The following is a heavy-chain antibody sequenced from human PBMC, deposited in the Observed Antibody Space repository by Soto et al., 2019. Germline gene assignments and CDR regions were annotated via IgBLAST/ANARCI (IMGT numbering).Heavy chain of an antibody. J-gene: IGHJ6*01. CDR2: INPNSGGT. V-gene: IGHV1-2*02. D-gene: IGHD2-2*01. CDR1: GYTFTGYY. Sequence: ASVKVSCKASGYTFTGYYMHWVRQAPGQGLEWMGWINPNSGGTNYAQKFQGRVTMTRDTSISTAYMELSRLRSDDTAVYYCPRARSFYCSSTTCYYYYGMDVWRQRTTVTVAS. CDR3: PRARSFYCSSTTCYYYYGMDV.